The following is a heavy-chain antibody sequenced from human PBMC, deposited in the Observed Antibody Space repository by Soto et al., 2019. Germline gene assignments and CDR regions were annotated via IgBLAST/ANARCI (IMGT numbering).Heavy chain of an antibody. D-gene: IGHD5-18*01. CDR2: INHSGST. CDR3: ARGNEIELWFGMDV. V-gene: IGHV4-34*01. J-gene: IGHJ6*01. Sequence: PSETLSLTCAVYGGSFSGYYWSWIRQPPGKGLEWIGEINHSGSTNYNPSLKSRVTISVDTSKNQFSLKLSSVTAADTAVYYCARGNEIELWFGMDVWGQGTTVTVSS. CDR1: GGSFSGYY.